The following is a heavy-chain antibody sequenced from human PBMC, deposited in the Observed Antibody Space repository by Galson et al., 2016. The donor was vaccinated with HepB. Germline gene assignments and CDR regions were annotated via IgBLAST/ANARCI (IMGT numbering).Heavy chain of an antibody. J-gene: IGHJ6*02. CDR3: ARTHSGGTDYYYYAMDG. Sequence: QSGAEVKKPGESLKTSCKGSGYIFNNFWVAWVRQMPRKGLEWMGIIYPGDSHSRYSPSLQGQVTISADKSINTAYLPWSSLTASDTAVYYCARTHSGGTDYYYYAMDGWGQGTTVTVSS. CDR1: GYIFNNFW. D-gene: IGHD2-15*01. CDR2: IYPGDSHS. V-gene: IGHV5-51*01.